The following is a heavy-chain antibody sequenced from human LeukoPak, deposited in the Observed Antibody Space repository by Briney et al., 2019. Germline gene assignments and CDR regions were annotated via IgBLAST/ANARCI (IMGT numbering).Heavy chain of an antibody. CDR2: ISYDGNNK. D-gene: IGHD2-2*01. Sequence: GRSLRLSCAASGFTFSSYGMHWVRQAPGKGLEWVAIISYDGNNKYYVDSVKGRFTISRDNSKNTLYLQMNSLRVEDTAVYYCARPPPSCSSTSCYQQYWGQGTLVTVSS. J-gene: IGHJ1*01. V-gene: IGHV3-30*03. CDR1: GFTFSSYG. CDR3: ARPPPSCSSTSCYQQY.